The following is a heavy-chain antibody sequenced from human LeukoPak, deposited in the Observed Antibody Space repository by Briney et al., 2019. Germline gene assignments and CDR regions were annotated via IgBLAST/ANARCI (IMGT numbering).Heavy chain of an antibody. Sequence: SGGSLRLSCAASGFTFSTYWMHWVRQLPGKGLVWVSLIKGDGSTTEYADSVRGRFTISRDNAKNTLYLQMNSLRDEDTALYSCARGGLTAGFDYWGQGTPVTVSS. V-gene: IGHV3-74*03. D-gene: IGHD6-13*01. CDR3: ARGGLTAGFDY. J-gene: IGHJ4*02. CDR2: IKGDGSTT. CDR1: GFTFSTYW.